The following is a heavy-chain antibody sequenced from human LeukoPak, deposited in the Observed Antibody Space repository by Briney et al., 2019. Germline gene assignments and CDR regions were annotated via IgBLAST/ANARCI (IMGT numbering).Heavy chain of an antibody. D-gene: IGHD3-10*01. Sequence: GGSLRLSCAASGFTVSSNYMSWVRQAPGKGLEWVSVIYSGGSTYYADSVKGRFTISRDNSKNTLYLQMNSLRAEDTAVYYCVRVWVRGVVTFDYWGQGTLVTVSS. CDR1: GFTVSSNY. CDR3: VRVWVRGVVTFDY. CDR2: IYSGGST. J-gene: IGHJ4*02. V-gene: IGHV3-53*01.